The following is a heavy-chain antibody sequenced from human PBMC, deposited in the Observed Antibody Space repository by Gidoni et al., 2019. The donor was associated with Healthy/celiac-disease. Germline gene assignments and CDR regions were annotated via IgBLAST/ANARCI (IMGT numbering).Heavy chain of an antibody. V-gene: IGHV3-21*01. CDR2: ISSSSSYI. D-gene: IGHD5-12*01. Sequence: EVQLVESGGGLVKPGGSLRLSCAASGFTFSSYSMNLVRQAPGKGLEWVSSISSSSSYIYYADSVKGRFTISRDNAKNSLNLQMNSLRAEDTAVYYCARSGDGYNYWGQGTLVTVSS. CDR1: GFTFSSYS. J-gene: IGHJ4*02. CDR3: ARSGDGYNY.